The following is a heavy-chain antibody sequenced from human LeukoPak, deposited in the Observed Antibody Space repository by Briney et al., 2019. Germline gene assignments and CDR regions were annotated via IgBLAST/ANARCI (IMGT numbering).Heavy chain of an antibody. D-gene: IGHD3-10*01. CDR1: GYTFTGFY. Sequence: ASVRVSCKTSGYTFTGFYIHWVRQAPGQGLEWMGWINPNTGGTNSAQKLQGRVTMTTETSISTAYMDLRRLTSDDTAVYFCAREGDFNGSGRGDSWGQGTLVSVSS. CDR3: AREGDFNGSGRGDS. J-gene: IGHJ4*02. CDR2: INPNTGGT. V-gene: IGHV1-2*02.